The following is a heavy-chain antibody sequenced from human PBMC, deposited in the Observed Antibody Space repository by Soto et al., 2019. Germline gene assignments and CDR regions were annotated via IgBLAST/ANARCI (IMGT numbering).Heavy chain of an antibody. CDR2: IIPIFGTA. Sequence: QVQLVQSGAEVKKPGSSVTVSCKASGGTFSSYAISWVRQAPGQGLEWLGGIIPIFGTANYAQKFQGRVTMTADEYTSTADMELSSLRSEDTAVYYCARGGGRIVATTPFDYWGQGTLVTVSS. V-gene: IGHV1-69*12. J-gene: IGHJ4*02. CDR1: GGTFSSYA. CDR3: ARGGGRIVATTPFDY. D-gene: IGHD5-12*01.